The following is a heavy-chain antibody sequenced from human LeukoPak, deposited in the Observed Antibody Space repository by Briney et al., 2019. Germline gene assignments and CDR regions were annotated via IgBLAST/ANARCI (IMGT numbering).Heavy chain of an antibody. J-gene: IGHJ5*02. D-gene: IGHD3-10*01. CDR1: GFTFSSYG. CDR2: ISYDGSNK. Sequence: GGSLRLSCAASGFTFSSYGMHWVRQAPGKGLEWVAVISYDGSNKYYADSVKGRFTISRDNSKNTLYLQMNSLRAEDTAVYYCARAGITMVRGNWFDPWGQGTLVTVSS. CDR3: ARAGITMVRGNWFDP. V-gene: IGHV3-30*19.